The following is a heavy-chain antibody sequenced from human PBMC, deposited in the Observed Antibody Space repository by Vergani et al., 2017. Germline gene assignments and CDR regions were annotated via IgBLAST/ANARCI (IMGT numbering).Heavy chain of an antibody. CDR3: ARPQKKQGDYGVYYYYGMDV. D-gene: IGHD4-17*01. Sequence: EVQLVQSGAEVKKPGESLRISCKGSGYSFTSYWISWVRQMPGKGLEWMGRIDPSDSYTNYSPSFQGHVTISADKSISTAYLQWSSLKASDTAMYYCARPQKKQGDYGVYYYYGMDVWGQGTTVTVSS. J-gene: IGHJ6*02. V-gene: IGHV5-10-1*01. CDR2: IDPSDSYT. CDR1: GYSFTSYW.